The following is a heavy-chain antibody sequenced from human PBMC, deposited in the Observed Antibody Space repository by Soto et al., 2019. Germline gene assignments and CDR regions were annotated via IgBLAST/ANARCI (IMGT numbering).Heavy chain of an antibody. V-gene: IGHV4-59*01. D-gene: IGHD1-26*01. CDR2: IYYSGST. Sequence: PSETLSLTCTVSGGSISSYYWSWIRQPPGKGLEYIGYIYYSGSTNYNPSLKSRVTISVDTSKKQFSLKLSSVTAADTAVYYCARSLYSGSYTNCFDPWGQGTLVTVSS. J-gene: IGHJ5*02. CDR3: ARSLYSGSYTNCFDP. CDR1: GGSISSYY.